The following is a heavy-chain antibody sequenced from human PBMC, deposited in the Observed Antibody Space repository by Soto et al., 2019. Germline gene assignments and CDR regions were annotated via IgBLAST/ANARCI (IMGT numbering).Heavy chain of an antibody. Sequence: QVQLQESGPGLVKPSETLSLTCAVSGGSISSNNWWSWVRQTPGKGLELIGEIYHSGSTNYNPSLKSRVTISLDKSKNQFSLSLTSMTAADTAVYYCARREGDCRGGSCPFYHDWGQGTLVTASS. CDR2: IYHSGST. CDR3: ARREGDCRGGSCPFYHD. D-gene: IGHD2-15*01. CDR1: GGSISSNNW. V-gene: IGHV4-4*02. J-gene: IGHJ4*02.